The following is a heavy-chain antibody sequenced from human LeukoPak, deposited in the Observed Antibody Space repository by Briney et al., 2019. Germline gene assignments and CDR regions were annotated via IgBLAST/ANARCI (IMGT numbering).Heavy chain of an antibody. CDR2: ICSVDSKT. V-gene: IGHV5-51*01. J-gene: IGHJ5*01. CDR3: ARLSSVAGTSGCFDS. Sequence: GESLPISSTGSAYNFPTYWICCVCQMHGSRLEWMGIICSVDSKTRYSPSFQGQVTISADKSISTAYLQWSSLSDTDTAMYYCARLSSVAGTSGCFDSWGQGSLVTVSS. CDR1: AYNFPTYW. D-gene: IGHD6-19*01.